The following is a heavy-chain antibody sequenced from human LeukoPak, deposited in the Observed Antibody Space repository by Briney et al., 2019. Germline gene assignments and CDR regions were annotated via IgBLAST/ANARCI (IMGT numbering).Heavy chain of an antibody. V-gene: IGHV3-7*04. J-gene: IGHJ4*02. CDR3: ARPRAYCSGGSCFPPDY. Sequence: GGSLRLSCAASGFTFSNFWMSWVRQAPGKGLEWVANIEQDESEKYYGASVKGRFTISRDNAKNSLYLQMNSLGPEDTAVYYCARPRAYCSGGSCFPPDYWGQGTLITVSS. D-gene: IGHD2-15*01. CDR1: GFTFSNFW. CDR2: IEQDESEK.